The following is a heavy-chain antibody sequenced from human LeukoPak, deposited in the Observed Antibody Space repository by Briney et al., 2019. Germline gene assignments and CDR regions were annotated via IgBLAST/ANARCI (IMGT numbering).Heavy chain of an antibody. J-gene: IGHJ5*02. CDR3: ARGQERLSLGGGGRFDP. Sequence: GGPGKVSCKASGYTFTGYYMHWVRQAPGQGLEWMGWINPNSGGTNYAQKFQGRVTMTRDTSISTAYMELSRLRSDDTAVYYCARGQERLSLGGGGRFDPWGQGTLVTVSS. CDR1: GYTFTGYY. D-gene: IGHD1-1*01. V-gene: IGHV1-2*02. CDR2: INPNSGGT.